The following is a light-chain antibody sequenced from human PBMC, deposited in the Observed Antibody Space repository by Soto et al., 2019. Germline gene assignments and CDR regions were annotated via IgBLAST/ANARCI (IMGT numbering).Light chain of an antibody. CDR1: QTVSSSF. Sequence: EIVLTQSPGTLSFSPGERATLSCRASQTVSSSFLAWYQQTPGQAPRLVISGASSRTSGIPDRFSASGSGTDFTLTISRLEPEDFAVYYCQQYSRAPLTFGQGTKVDIK. CDR2: GAS. CDR3: QQYSRAPLT. J-gene: IGKJ1*01. V-gene: IGKV3-20*01.